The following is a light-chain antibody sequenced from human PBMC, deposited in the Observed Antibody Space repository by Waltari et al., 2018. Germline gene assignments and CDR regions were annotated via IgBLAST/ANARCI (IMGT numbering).Light chain of an antibody. CDR3: QQYYDIPVT. CDR1: QSVLYNTDNKNY. CDR2: WAS. Sequence: DIVMTQSPDSLPVSLGERSTLNCKSRQSVLYNTDNKNYLACYQQQPGQSPKLLIYWASTRESGVPDRLSGSGSGTDFTLTISGLQADDAAIYFCQQYYDIPVTFGQGTRLEIK. V-gene: IGKV4-1*01. J-gene: IGKJ2*01.